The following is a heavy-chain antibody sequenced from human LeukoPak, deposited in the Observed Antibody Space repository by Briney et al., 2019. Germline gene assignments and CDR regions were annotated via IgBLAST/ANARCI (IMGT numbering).Heavy chain of an antibody. D-gene: IGHD1-26*01. J-gene: IGHJ5*02. V-gene: IGHV4-61*01. CDR2: IYNGVNT. CDR3: ARSRAFNSGAFDP. CDR1: GASVSSASY. Sequence: SEPLSLTCTVPGASVSSASYWTWIRQPPGKGVEWIAHIYNGVNTNYNPSLKSRVTISVDTSKNQFSLRLNSVTAADTAVYYCARSRAFNSGAFDPWGQGSLVTVSS.